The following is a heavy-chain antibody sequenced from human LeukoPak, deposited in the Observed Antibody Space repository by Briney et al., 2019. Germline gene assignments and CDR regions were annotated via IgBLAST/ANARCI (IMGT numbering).Heavy chain of an antibody. J-gene: IGHJ3*01. CDR3: ARISSSNRYNERGALDV. Sequence: SETLSLTCTVSGGSISSYYWSWVRQPPGKGLEWIGFVYYTGSTNYSPSLKSRVTISVDTSKNQFSLKLRSVTAADTAVYYCARISSSNRYNERGALDVWGQGTMVTVSS. D-gene: IGHD6-13*01. V-gene: IGHV4-59*01. CDR2: VYYTGST. CDR1: GGSISSYY.